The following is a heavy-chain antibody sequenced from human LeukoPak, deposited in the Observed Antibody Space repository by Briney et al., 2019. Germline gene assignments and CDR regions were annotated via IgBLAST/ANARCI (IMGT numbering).Heavy chain of an antibody. V-gene: IGHV4-30-2*01. Sequence: PSETLSLTCAVSGGSISSGGYSWSWIQQPPGKGLEWIGYIYHSGSTYYNPSLKSRVTISVDRSKNQFSLKLSSVTAADTAVYYCASQNSYGYYFDYWGQGTLVTVSS. CDR3: ASQNSYGYYFDY. J-gene: IGHJ4*02. CDR1: GGSISSGGYS. D-gene: IGHD5-18*01. CDR2: IYHSGST.